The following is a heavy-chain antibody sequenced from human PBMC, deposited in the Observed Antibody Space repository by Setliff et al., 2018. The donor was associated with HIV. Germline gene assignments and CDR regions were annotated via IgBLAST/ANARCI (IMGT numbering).Heavy chain of an antibody. J-gene: IGHJ4*02. D-gene: IGHD3-9*01. V-gene: IGHV7-4-1*02. CDR2: INTNSGNP. CDR1: GYTFSNYA. Sequence: GASVKVSCKASGYTFSNYAVNWVRQAPGQGLEWMGYINTNSGNPTYAQGFTGRFVFSLDTSVSTAYLQISSLKAEDTAVYYCTRGHYDLLTGDPPFDYWGQGTLVTVSS. CDR3: TRGHYDLLTGDPPFDY.